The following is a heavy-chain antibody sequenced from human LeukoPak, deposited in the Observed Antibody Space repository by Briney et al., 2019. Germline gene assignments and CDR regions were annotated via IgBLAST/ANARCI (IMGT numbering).Heavy chain of an antibody. J-gene: IGHJ3*02. CDR3: AREVGDKAFDI. CDR2: INPSGGST. D-gene: IGHD2-2*01. Sequence: ASVKVSCKASGYTFTSYYMHWVRQAPGQGLEWMGIINPSGGSTSYAQKFQGRVTMTRDTSISTGYMELSRLRSDDTAVYYCAREVGDKAFDIWGQGTMVTVSS. V-gene: IGHV1-46*01. CDR1: GYTFTSYY.